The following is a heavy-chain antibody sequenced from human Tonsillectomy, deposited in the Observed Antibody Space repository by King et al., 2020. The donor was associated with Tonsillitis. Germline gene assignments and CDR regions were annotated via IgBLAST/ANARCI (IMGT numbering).Heavy chain of an antibody. CDR1: GGSISSSSYY. J-gene: IGHJ6*02. Sequence: QLQESGPGLVKPSETLSLTCTVSGGSISSSSYYWGWIRQPPGKGLEWIGSIYYSGSTYYNPSLKSRVTISVDTSKNQFSLKLSSVTAADTAVYYCARHSCGLYDPVYEAVARTEYYYGMDVWVQGTTVTVSS. CDR3: ARHSCGLYDPVYEAVARTEYYYGMDV. V-gene: IGHV4-39*01. D-gene: IGHD6-19*01. CDR2: IYYSGST.